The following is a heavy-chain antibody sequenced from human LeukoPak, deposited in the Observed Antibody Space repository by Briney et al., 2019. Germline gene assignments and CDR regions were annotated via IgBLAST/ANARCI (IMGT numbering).Heavy chain of an antibody. J-gene: IGHJ4*02. CDR3: ARLTNPPLSAFDY. CDR2: IYYSGST. V-gene: IGHV4-31*03. D-gene: IGHD3-9*01. Sequence: IPSETLSLTCTVSGGSISSNRYYWSWIRQHPGKGLEWIGYIYYSGSTYYNPSLKSRVTISVDTSKNQFSLKLSSVTAADTAVYYCARLTNPPLSAFDYWGQGTLVTVSS. CDR1: GGSISSNRYY.